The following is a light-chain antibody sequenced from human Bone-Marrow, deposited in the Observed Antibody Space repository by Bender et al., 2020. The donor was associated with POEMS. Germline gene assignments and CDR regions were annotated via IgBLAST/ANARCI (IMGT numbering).Light chain of an antibody. CDR1: SSDVGAYNY. V-gene: IGLV2-8*01. CDR2: EVS. CDR3: SSYAGSKLLV. J-gene: IGLJ2*01. Sequence: QSALTQPASVSGSPGQSITISCTGTSSDVGAYNYVSWYQQHPGKAPKVMIYEVSERPSGVPHRFSGSKSGNTASLTVSGLQAEDEAYYYCSSYAGSKLLVFGGGTKLTVL.